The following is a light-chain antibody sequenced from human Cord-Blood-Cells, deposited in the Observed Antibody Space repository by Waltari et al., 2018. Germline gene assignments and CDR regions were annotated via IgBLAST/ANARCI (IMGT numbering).Light chain of an antibody. J-gene: IGLJ2*01. CDR2: GNS. V-gene: IGLV1-40*01. CDR1: SSNIGAGYD. CDR3: QSYDSSLSGSV. Sequence: QSVLTQPPSVSGAPGQRVTIPCPGSSSNIGAGYDVPWYPQLPGTAPKLLIYGNSNRPSGVPDRFSGSKSGTSASLAITGLQAEDEADYYCQSYDSSLSGSVFGGGTKLTVL.